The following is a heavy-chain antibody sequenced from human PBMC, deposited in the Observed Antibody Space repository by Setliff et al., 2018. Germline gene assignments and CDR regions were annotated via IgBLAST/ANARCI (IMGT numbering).Heavy chain of an antibody. CDR2: ISVYSGNT. J-gene: IGHJ4*02. CDR3: ARVPRLEWLLPTFDS. CDR1: GYTFSSYA. Sequence: ASVKVSCKASGYTFSSYAISWVRQAPGQGPEWLGWISVYSGNTDYAQNFQGRVTMTADTSTSTAYMELRSLTSDDTAVYYCARVPRLEWLLPTFDSWGQGTLVTVSS. V-gene: IGHV1-18*01. D-gene: IGHD3-3*01.